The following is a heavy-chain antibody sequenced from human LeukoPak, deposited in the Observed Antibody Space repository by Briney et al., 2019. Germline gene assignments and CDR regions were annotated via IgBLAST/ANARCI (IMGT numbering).Heavy chain of an antibody. Sequence: PSQTLSLTCAVYGGSFSGYYWSWIRQPPGRGLEWIGEINHSGSTNYNPSLKSLVTISVDTSKNQFSLKLSSVTAADTAVYYCARIVVVPAANFNWFDPWGQGTLVTVSS. V-gene: IGHV4-34*01. D-gene: IGHD2-2*01. J-gene: IGHJ5*02. CDR2: INHSGST. CDR3: ARIVVVPAANFNWFDP. CDR1: GGSFSGYY.